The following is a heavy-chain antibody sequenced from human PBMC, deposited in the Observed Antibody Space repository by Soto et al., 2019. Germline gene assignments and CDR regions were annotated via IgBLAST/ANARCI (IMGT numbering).Heavy chain of an antibody. Sequence: SETLSLTCAVSGGSISSGGYSWSWIRQPPGKGLEWIGYIYHSGSTYYNPSLKSRVTISVDRSKNQFSLKLSSVTATDTAVYYCARHGMDYYDSSGYYYSPYYFDYWGQGTLVTVSS. CDR1: GGSISSGGYS. CDR3: ARHGMDYYDSSGYYYSPYYFDY. CDR2: IYHSGST. D-gene: IGHD3-22*01. J-gene: IGHJ4*02. V-gene: IGHV4-30-2*01.